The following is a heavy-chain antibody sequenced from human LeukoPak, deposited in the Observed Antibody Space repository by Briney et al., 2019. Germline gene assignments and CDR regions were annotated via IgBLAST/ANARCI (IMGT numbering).Heavy chain of an antibody. D-gene: IGHD3-3*01. CDR1: GGTFSSDA. V-gene: IGHV1-69*05. J-gene: IGHJ4*02. Sequence: ASVKVSCKASGGTFSSDAISWVRQAPGQGLEWMGGIIPIFGTANYAQKFQGRVTITTDESTSTAYMELSSLRSEDTAVYYCARVNSIFGGHYFDYWGQGTLVTVSS. CDR3: ARVNSIFGGHYFDY. CDR2: IIPIFGTA.